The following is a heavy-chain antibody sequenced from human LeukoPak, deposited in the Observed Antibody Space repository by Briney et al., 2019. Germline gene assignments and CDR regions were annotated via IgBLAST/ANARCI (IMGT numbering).Heavy chain of an antibody. CDR3: ASPLYSSGSDYYGAFDI. J-gene: IGHJ3*02. CDR1: GFTFSSYG. Sequence: GGSLRLSCAASGFTFSSYGMHWVRQAPGKGLEWVAFIRYDGSNKYYADSVKGRFTISRDNSKNTLYLQMNSLRAEDTAVYYCASPLYSSGSDYYGAFDIWGQGTMVTVSS. V-gene: IGHV3-30*02. CDR2: IRYDGSNK. D-gene: IGHD6-19*01.